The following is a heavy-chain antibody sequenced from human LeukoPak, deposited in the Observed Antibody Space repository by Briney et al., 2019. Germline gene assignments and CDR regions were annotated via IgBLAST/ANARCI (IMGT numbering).Heavy chain of an antibody. D-gene: IGHD6-13*01. Sequence: ASVKVSCKASGYTFTSYGISWVRQAPGQGLEWMGWINPNSGGTNYAQKFQGRVTMTRDTSISTAYMELSRLRSDDTGVYYCARDSRSRMAGWFDPWGQGTLVTVSS. CDR3: ARDSRSRMAGWFDP. V-gene: IGHV1-2*02. CDR1: GYTFTSYG. CDR2: INPNSGGT. J-gene: IGHJ5*02.